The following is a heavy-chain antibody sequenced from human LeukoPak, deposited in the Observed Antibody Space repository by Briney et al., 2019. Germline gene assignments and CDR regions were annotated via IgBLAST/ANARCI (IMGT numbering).Heavy chain of an antibody. Sequence: GGSLRLSCAASGLTVSTNYMTWVRQAPGKGLEWVSGINWNGGSTGYADSVKGRFTISRDNAKNSLYLQMNSLRAEDTALYYCARFSVRGVHYYYYMDVWGKGTTVTVSS. CDR2: INWNGGST. V-gene: IGHV3-20*04. J-gene: IGHJ6*03. CDR3: ARFSVRGVHYYYYMDV. D-gene: IGHD3-10*01. CDR1: GLTVSTNY.